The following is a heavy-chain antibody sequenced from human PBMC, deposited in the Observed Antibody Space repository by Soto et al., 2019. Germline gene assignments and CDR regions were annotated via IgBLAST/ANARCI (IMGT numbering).Heavy chain of an antibody. CDR3: ARGDSGYDHGDYYYGMDV. CDR2: ISYDGSNK. CDR1: GFTFSSYA. V-gene: IGHV3-30-3*01. D-gene: IGHD5-12*01. J-gene: IGHJ6*02. Sequence: GGSLRLSCAASGFTFSSYAMHWVRQAPGKGLEWVAVISYDGSNKYYADSVKGRFTISRDNSKNTLYLQMNSLRAEDTAVYYCARGDSGYDHGDYYYGMDVWGQGTTVTVSS.